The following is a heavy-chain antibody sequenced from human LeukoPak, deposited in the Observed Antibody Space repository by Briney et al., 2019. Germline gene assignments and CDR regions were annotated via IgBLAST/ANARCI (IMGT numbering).Heavy chain of an antibody. CDR1: GGSISSYY. J-gene: IGHJ5*02. D-gene: IGHD3-3*01. CDR3: ARDATIFGSVSWLDP. Sequence: PSETLSLTCTVSGGSISSYYWSWIRQPPGKGLEWIGYIYYSGSTNYNPSLKSRVTISVDTSKNQFSLKLSSVTAADTAVYYCARDATIFGSVSWLDPWGQGTLVTVSS. CDR2: IYYSGST. V-gene: IGHV4-59*01.